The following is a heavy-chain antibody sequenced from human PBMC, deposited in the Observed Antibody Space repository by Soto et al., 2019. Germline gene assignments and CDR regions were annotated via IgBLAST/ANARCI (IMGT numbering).Heavy chain of an antibody. V-gene: IGHV1-69*02. CDR1: GGTFSSYT. CDR3: ATGVGSQLRLPVNYGMDV. J-gene: IGHJ6*02. D-gene: IGHD2-2*01. CDR2: IIPILGIA. Sequence: QVQLVQSGAEVKKPGSSVKVSCKASGGTFSSYTISWVRQAPGQGLEWMGRIIPILGIANYAQKFQGRVTITADXXTXTXXMELSSLRSEDTAVYYCATGVGSQLRLPVNYGMDVWCQGTTVTVSS.